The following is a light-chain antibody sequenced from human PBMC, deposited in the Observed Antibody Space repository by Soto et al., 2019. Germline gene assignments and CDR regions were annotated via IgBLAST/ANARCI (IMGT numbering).Light chain of an antibody. CDR3: SSYTSISTNV. CDR1: SSDVGGYNS. Sequence: QSVLTQPASVSGSPGQSITISCTGTSSDVGGYNSFSCYQHHRGKATKLILYDVGDRSSGVSYRFSCSKSGTTASLTISVRSAVDDDDYYCSSYTSISTNVFGTGTKLTVL. V-gene: IGLV2-14*03. CDR2: DVG. J-gene: IGLJ1*01.